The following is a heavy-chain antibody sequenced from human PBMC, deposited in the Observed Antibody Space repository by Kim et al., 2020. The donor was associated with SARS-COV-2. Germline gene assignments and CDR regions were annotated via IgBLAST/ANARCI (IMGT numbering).Heavy chain of an antibody. Sequence: ASVKVSCKASGYTFTGYYMHWVRQAPGQGLEWMGWINPNSGGTEYAQNFQGRVTMTRDPSISTAYMELSRLRSDDTAVYYCARIAVHYYYYAMDVWGQGTTVTVSS. CDR3: ARIAVHYYYYAMDV. V-gene: IGHV1-2*02. J-gene: IGHJ6*02. CDR2: INPNSGGT. D-gene: IGHD2-21*01. CDR1: GYTFTGYY.